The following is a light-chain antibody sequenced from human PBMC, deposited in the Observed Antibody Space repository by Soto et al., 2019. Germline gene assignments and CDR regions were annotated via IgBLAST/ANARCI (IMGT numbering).Light chain of an antibody. CDR2: ENN. CDR1: SPNIGNNY. CDR3: ETWDSSLSAVV. V-gene: IGLV1-51*02. J-gene: IGLJ2*01. Sequence: QSVLTQPPSVSAAPRQKVTISCSGSSPNIGNNYVSWYQQLPGTAPKLLIYENNKRPSGIPDRFSGSKSGTSATLGITGLQTGDEADYYCETWDSSLSAVVFGGGTKLTVL.